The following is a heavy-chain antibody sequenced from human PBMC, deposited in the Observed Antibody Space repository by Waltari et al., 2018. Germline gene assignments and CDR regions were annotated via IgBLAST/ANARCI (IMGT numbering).Heavy chain of an antibody. Sequence: QVQLVQSGAEVKKPGSSVKVSCKASGGTFSSYAISWVRQAPGQGLEWMGRIIPILGIANYAQKFQGRVTITADKSTSTAYMELSSLRSEDTAVYYCARAAEKDIVVVPAATGFDPWGQGTLVTVSS. CDR2: IIPILGIA. CDR3: ARAAEKDIVVVPAATGFDP. CDR1: GGTFSSYA. J-gene: IGHJ5*02. D-gene: IGHD2-2*01. V-gene: IGHV1-69*04.